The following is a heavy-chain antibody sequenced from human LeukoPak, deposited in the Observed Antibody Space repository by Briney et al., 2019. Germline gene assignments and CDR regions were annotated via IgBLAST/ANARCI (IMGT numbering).Heavy chain of an antibody. Sequence: GGPLRLSCAASGFNFRNYEMNWVRQAPGKALGGVSYISRSGRTMYYADSVKGRYTISRDHAENSVYPQMNSLRAEEMAVYYCASADSGDYYCWPDYWGKGTLVRVFS. D-gene: IGHD3-22*01. J-gene: IGHJ4*02. V-gene: IGHV3-48*03. CDR3: ASADSGDYYCWPDY. CDR2: ISRSGRTM. CDR1: GFNFRNYE.